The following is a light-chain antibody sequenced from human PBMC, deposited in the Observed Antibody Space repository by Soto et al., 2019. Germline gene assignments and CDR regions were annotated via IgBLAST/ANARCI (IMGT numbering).Light chain of an antibody. Sequence: EIVLTQSPGTLSLSPGERAILSCRASQSISSNYLAWYQQRPGQAPRLLIFGASYRATGIPDRFSGSGSGTDFSLTISTLEPEEFAVYYCQQYSSSPPEFTFGPGTRVDSK. J-gene: IGKJ3*01. V-gene: IGKV3-20*01. CDR1: QSISSNY. CDR3: QQYSSSPPEFT. CDR2: GAS.